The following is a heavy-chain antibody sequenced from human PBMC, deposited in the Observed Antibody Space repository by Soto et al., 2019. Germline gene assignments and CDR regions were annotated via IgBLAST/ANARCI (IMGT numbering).Heavy chain of an antibody. D-gene: IGHD2-21*01. V-gene: IGHV4-31*03. CDR3: ASSAYYYGMDV. CDR2: NYHPGNT. J-gene: IGHJ6*02. CDR1: GVSISSGGYY. Sequence: ASETLSLTCNVSGVSISSGGYYWTWIRQHPGKGLEWIGYNYHPGNTYYNPSLKRRVIISVDTSKNQFSLKLSSVTAADTAVYYCASSAYYYGMDVWGQGTTVTVSS.